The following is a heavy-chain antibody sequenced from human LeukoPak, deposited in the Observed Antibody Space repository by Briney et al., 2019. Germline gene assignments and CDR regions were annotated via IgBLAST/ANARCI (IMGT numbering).Heavy chain of an antibody. Sequence: GGSLRLSCAASGFTFGSYAMSWVRQAPGKGLEWVSAISGSGGSTYYADSVKGRFTISRDNSKNTLYLQMNSLRAEDTAVYYCAKDREIVVVPAATDYWGQGTLVTVSS. CDR3: AKDREIVVVPAATDY. V-gene: IGHV3-23*01. CDR1: GFTFGSYA. CDR2: ISGSGGST. J-gene: IGHJ4*02. D-gene: IGHD2-2*01.